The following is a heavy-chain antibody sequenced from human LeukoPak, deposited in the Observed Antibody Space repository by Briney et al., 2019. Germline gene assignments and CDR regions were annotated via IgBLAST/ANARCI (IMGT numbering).Heavy chain of an antibody. D-gene: IGHD3-22*01. CDR3: ATYSSLNRREFQF. Sequence: GGSLRLSCEGSGFTFSNYWMGWVRQAPGKGLQWVANIKTDGSEKYYVDSVKGRFTISRDNAKNSLYLQMNSLGAEDTAVYYCATYSSLNRREFQFWGQGTLLTVSS. CDR1: GFTFSNYW. V-gene: IGHV3-7*01. CDR2: IKTDGSEK. J-gene: IGHJ1*01.